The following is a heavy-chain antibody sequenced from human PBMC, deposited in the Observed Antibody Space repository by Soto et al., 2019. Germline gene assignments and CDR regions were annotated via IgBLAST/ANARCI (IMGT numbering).Heavy chain of an antibody. CDR3: ARSGARPGDYYYGMDV. V-gene: IGHV1-69*12. D-gene: IGHD3-10*01. CDR2: IIPIFGTA. Sequence: QVQLVQSGAEVKKPGSSVKVSCKASGGTVSSYAISWVRQAPGQGLEWMGGIIPIFGTADYAQKFQGRVTIPADESTCPAYMELSSLRSEDTAVYYCARSGARPGDYYYGMDVWGQGTTVTVSS. J-gene: IGHJ6*02. CDR1: GGTVSSYA.